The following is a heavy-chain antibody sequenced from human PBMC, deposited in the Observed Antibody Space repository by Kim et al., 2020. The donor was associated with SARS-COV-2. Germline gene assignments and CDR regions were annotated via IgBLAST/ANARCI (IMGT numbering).Heavy chain of an antibody. D-gene: IGHD3-9*01. CDR2: ISGSGGST. CDR1: GFTFSSYA. V-gene: IGHV3-23*01. CDR3: AKDAARAYDILTGLLVY. Sequence: GGSLRLSCAASGFTFSSYAMSWVRQAPGKGLEWVSAISGSGGSTYYADSVKGRFTISRDNSKNTLYLQMNSLRAEDTAVYYCAKDAARAYDILTGLLVYWGQGTLVTVSS. J-gene: IGHJ4*02.